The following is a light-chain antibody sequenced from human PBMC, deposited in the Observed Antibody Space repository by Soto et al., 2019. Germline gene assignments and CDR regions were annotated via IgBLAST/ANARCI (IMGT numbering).Light chain of an antibody. V-gene: IGKV3-20*01. Sequence: EIVLTQSPGTLSLSPGDRATLSCRASQSVSSNYLAWYQQKPGQAPRLLLYGASSRAIGIPDRFSGSRSGTDFTLTISRLEPEDFAVYYCQQYDTSPPLTFGGGTKVEIK. CDR1: QSVSSNY. CDR3: QQYDTSPPLT. CDR2: GAS. J-gene: IGKJ4*01.